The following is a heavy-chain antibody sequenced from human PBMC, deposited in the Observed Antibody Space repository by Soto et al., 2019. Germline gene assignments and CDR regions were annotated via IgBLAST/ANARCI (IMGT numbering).Heavy chain of an antibody. CDR1: GYTFTSYG. Sequence: ASVKVSCKASGYTFTSYGISWVRQAPGQGLEWMGWISAYNGNTNYAQKLQGRVTMTTDTSTSTAYMELRSLRSDDTDVYYCARDHSDSSGYYYFDYWGQGTLVTVSS. CDR2: ISAYNGNT. V-gene: IGHV1-18*01. D-gene: IGHD3-22*01. J-gene: IGHJ4*02. CDR3: ARDHSDSSGYYYFDY.